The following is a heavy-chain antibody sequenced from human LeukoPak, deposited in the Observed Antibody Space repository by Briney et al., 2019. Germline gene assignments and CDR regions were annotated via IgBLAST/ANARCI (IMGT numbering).Heavy chain of an antibody. J-gene: IGHJ4*02. Sequence: SETLSLTCTVSGGSISSYYWSWIRQPPGKGLEWIGYIYYSGSTYYNPSLKSRATISVDTSKNQFSLNLSSVTAADTAVYYCARDDPKLKADYWGQGTLVTVSS. D-gene: IGHD6-6*01. CDR3: ARDDPKLKADY. CDR1: GGSISSYY. V-gene: IGHV4-59*12. CDR2: IYYSGST.